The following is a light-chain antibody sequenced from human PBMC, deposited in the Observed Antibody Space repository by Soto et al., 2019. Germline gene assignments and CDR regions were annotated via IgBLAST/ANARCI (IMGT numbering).Light chain of an antibody. CDR2: AAS. J-gene: IGKJ5*01. Sequence: DIQLTQSPSFLSASVGDRVTITCRASQGISSYLAWYQQKPGKAPNLLIYAASTLQSGVPSRFSGSGSGTEFTLTISSLQPEDFATYYCQQLNSYPSFGQGTRLETK. CDR1: QGISSY. CDR3: QQLNSYPS. V-gene: IGKV1-9*01.